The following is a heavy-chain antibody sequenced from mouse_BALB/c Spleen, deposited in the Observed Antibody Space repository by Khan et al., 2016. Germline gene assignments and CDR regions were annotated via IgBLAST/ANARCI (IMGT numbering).Heavy chain of an antibody. V-gene: IGHV1-26*01. CDR2: VNPNNGDT. J-gene: IGHJ4*01. CDR1: GYSFTGYY. CDR3: ARDAMDY. Sequence: VQLMESGPDLVQPGASVKISCKASGYSFTGYYMYWVKQSHGKSLEWIGRVNPNNGDTSSNQKFKGKAILTVDKSSSTAYLELRSLTSEDSAGYYRARDAMDYWGQGTSVTVSS.